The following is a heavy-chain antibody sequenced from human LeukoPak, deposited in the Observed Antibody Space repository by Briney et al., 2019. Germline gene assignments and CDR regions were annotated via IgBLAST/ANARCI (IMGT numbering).Heavy chain of an antibody. Sequence: PGASLRLSCAASGFTFSSYAMSWVRQAPGKGLEWVSAISGSGGSTYYADSVKGRFTISRDNSKHTLYLQMNSLRAEDTAVYYCAKNDCSSTSCYISAFDYWGQGTLVSVSS. CDR1: GFTFSSYA. D-gene: IGHD2-2*02. CDR3: AKNDCSSTSCYISAFDY. CDR2: ISGSGGST. V-gene: IGHV3-23*01. J-gene: IGHJ4*02.